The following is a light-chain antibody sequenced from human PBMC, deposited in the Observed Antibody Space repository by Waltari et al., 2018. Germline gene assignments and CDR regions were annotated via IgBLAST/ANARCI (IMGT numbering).Light chain of an antibody. Sequence: LSCRASQTVNNNYLAWYQQKPGQAPRLLIYIASSRAAGIPDRFTGSGSGTDFTLTISRLEPEDFAVYYCHQYGASPRTFGRGTKVEIK. CDR1: QTVNNNY. CDR3: HQYGASPRT. V-gene: IGKV3-20*01. J-gene: IGKJ1*01. CDR2: IAS.